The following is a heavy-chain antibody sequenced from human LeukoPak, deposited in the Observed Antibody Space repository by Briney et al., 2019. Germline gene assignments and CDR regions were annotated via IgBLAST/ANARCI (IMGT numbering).Heavy chain of an antibody. J-gene: IGHJ6*03. D-gene: IGHD3-3*01. CDR1: GGSFSGYY. V-gene: IGHV4-34*01. CDR2: ISHSGST. CDR3: ARERSPGDFLSGSQGRYYMDV. Sequence: SETLSLTCAVYGGSFSGYYWSWIRQPPGKGLEWIGEISHSGSTNYNPSLKSRVTILVDTSKNQFSLRLSYVIAADAAVYYCARERSPGDFLSGSQGRYYMDVWGKGTTVTVSS.